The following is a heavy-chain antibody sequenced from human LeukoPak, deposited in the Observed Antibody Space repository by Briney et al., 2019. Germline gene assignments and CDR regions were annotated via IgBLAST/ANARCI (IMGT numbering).Heavy chain of an antibody. CDR1: GFTFTTYS. CDR2: IYYSGST. V-gene: IGHV4-59*05. CDR3: AREVHRWRGLTMVRGVISWFDP. Sequence: PGGSLRLSCEASGFTFTTYSMTWVRQAPGKGLEWIGSIYYSGSTYYNPSLKSRVTISVDTSKNQFSLKLSSVTAADTAVYYCAREVHRWRGLTMVRGVISWFDPWGQGTLVTVSS. J-gene: IGHJ5*02. D-gene: IGHD3-10*01.